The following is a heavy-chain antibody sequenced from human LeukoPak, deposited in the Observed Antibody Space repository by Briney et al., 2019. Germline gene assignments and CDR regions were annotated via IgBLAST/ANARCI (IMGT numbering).Heavy chain of an antibody. D-gene: IGHD6-19*01. J-gene: IGHJ4*02. V-gene: IGHV3-64*04. CDR3: AKDQGASGWGAFDY. CDR1: GFTFSSYA. Sequence: GGSLRLSCSASGFTFSSYAMHWVRQAPGKGLEYVSAISSNGGTTYYADSVKGRFTISRDNYKTSLNLQMNSLRTEDTALYYCAKDQGASGWGAFDYWGQGTLVTVSS. CDR2: ISSNGGTT.